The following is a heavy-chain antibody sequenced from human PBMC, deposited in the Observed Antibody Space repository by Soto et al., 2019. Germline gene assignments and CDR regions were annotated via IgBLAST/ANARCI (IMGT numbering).Heavy chain of an antibody. CDR3: ARGSSSSRYYYGMDV. D-gene: IGHD6-6*01. Sequence: PSETLSLTCAVYGGSFSGYYWSWIRQPPGKGLEWIGEINHSGSTNYNPSLKSRVTISVDTSKNQFSLKLSSVTAADTAVYYCARGSSSSRYYYGMDVWGQGTTVTVSS. CDR2: INHSGST. J-gene: IGHJ6*02. V-gene: IGHV4-34*01. CDR1: GGSFSGYY.